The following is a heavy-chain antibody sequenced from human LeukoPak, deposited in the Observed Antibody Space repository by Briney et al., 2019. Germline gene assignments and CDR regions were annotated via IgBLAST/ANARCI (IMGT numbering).Heavy chain of an antibody. V-gene: IGHV3-64*01. D-gene: IGHD6-25*01. CDR2: ITTNGNGA. CDR3: ATDSSGGKDDY. J-gene: IGHJ4*02. CDR1: GFTFSIYS. Sequence: GGSLRLSCAASGFTFSIYSMHWARQAPGRGLEYVAAITTNGNGAYYLNSVKGRFTISRDNSKNTVSLQLDNLRPDDTAVYYCATDSSGGKDDYWGQGTLATVSS.